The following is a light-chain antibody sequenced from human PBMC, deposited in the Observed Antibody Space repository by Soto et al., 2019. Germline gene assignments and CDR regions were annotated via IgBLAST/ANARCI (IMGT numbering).Light chain of an antibody. J-gene: IGKJ1*01. Sequence: EMGRARSPARPSVSPEERATLSCRASQSVSILLAWYQQKPGQAPRLLIYGASSRATGIPDRFSGSGSGTDCTLTISRLEPEAFAVYYCQQYGSSPVTFGQGTKVDIK. V-gene: IGKV3-20*01. CDR3: QQYGSSPVT. CDR2: GAS. CDR1: QSVSIL.